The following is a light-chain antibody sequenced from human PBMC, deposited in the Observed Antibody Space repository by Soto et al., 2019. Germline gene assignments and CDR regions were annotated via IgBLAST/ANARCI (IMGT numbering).Light chain of an antibody. V-gene: IGKV2-28*01. J-gene: IGKJ1*01. CDR3: MQGLQTPQT. CDR1: QSLLHKKGYNY. CDR2: LGS. Sequence: DIVMTQSPLSLPVTPGEPAAISCRSSQSLLHKKGYNYLGWYLQKPGQSPQLLIFLGSNRASGVPDRFSGSGSSTEFTLKITRVEAEDVGVYYCMQGLQTPQTFGQGTKVEL.